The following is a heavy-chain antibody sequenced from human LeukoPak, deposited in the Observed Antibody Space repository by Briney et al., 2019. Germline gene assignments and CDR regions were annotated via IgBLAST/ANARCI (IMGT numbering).Heavy chain of an antibody. V-gene: IGHV4-4*07. J-gene: IGHJ5*02. CDR1: GGSISSYY. Sequence: PSETLSLTCTVSGGSISSYYWSWIRQPAGKGLEWIGRISASGRTNYAPSLRSRVTMSVDTSTKHFSLKLTSVTAADTAVYYCATDISWFDPWGRGTLVTVSS. CDR2: ISASGRT. CDR3: ATDISWFDP.